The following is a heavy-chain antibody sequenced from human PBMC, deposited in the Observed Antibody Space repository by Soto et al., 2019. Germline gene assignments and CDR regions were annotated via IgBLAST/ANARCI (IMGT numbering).Heavy chain of an antibody. V-gene: IGHV1-18*01. Sequence: ASVKVSCKASGGTFSSYAISWVRQAPGQGLEWMGWISAYNGNTNYAQKLQGRVTMTTDTSTSTAYMELRSLRSDDTAVYYCARVVYSNYVLFGYWGQGTLVTVSS. J-gene: IGHJ4*02. CDR1: GGTFSSYA. CDR3: ARVVYSNYVLFGY. D-gene: IGHD4-4*01. CDR2: ISAYNGNT.